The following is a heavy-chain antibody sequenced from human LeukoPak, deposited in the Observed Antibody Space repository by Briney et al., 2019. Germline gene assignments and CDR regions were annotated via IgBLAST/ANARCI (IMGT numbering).Heavy chain of an antibody. Sequence: GGSPRLSCAASGFTFSSYSMNWVRQAPGKGLEWVSSISSSSSYIYYADSVKGRFTISRDNAKNSLYLQMNSLRAEDTAVYYCARGRTNWSADYWGQGTLVTVSS. CDR1: GFTFSSYS. CDR2: ISSSSSYI. J-gene: IGHJ4*02. D-gene: IGHD1-20*01. CDR3: ARGRTNWSADY. V-gene: IGHV3-21*01.